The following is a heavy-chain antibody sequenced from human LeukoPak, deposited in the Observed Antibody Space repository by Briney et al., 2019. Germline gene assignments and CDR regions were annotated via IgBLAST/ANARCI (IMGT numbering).Heavy chain of an antibody. CDR3: ATESPTLRGGEGGYFDY. D-gene: IGHD2-21*01. CDR1: GFTFSSYS. J-gene: IGHJ4*02. V-gene: IGHV3-48*02. Sequence: GGSLRLSCAASGFTFSSYSMNWVRQAPGKGLEWVSYISSSISTISYADSVKGRFTISRDNAKNSLYLQMNSLRDEDAAVYYCATESPTLRGGEGGYFDYWGQGTLVTVSS. CDR2: ISSSISTI.